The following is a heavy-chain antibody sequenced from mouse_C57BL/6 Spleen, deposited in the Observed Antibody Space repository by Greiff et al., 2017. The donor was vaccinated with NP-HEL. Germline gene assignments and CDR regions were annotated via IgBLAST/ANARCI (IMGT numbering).Heavy chain of an antibody. CDR3: ALEPYRNKGAWYAY. D-gene: IGHD2-5*01. CDR2: IDPSDSYT. Sequence: VQLQQPGAELVMPGASVKLSCKASGYTFTSYWMHWVKQRPGQGLEWIGEIDPSDSYTNYNQKFKGKSTLTVDKSSSTAYMQLSSLTSEDSSVYYCALEPYRNKGAWYAYWGQGTLVTVSA. V-gene: IGHV1-69*01. J-gene: IGHJ3*01. CDR1: GYTFTSYW.